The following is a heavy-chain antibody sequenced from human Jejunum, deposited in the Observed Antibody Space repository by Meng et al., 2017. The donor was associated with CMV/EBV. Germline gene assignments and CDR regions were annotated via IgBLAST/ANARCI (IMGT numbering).Heavy chain of an antibody. V-gene: IGHV3-33*06. Sequence: TFSSYGMHWVRQTPSKGLEWLTVIWYDGSNTYYADSVKGRFIISRDNSRNTLYLQMNSLTVEDTAVYYCAKDHCGGDCYNSGWFDPWGQGTLVTVSS. CDR3: AKDHCGGDCYNSGWFDP. CDR2: IWYDGSNT. CDR1: TFSSYG. D-gene: IGHD2-21*02. J-gene: IGHJ5*02.